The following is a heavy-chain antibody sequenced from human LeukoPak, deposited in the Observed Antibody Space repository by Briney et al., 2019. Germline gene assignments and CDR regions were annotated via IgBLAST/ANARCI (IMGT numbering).Heavy chain of an antibody. V-gene: IGHV1-18*01. J-gene: IGHJ6*02. D-gene: IGHD2-21*02. CDR2: ISAYNGNT. CDR1: GYTFTSYG. CDR3: ARGVVVTAIRYYYGMDV. Sequence: GASVKVSCKASGYTFTSYGISWVRQAPGQGLEWMGWISAYNGNTNYAQKLQGRVTMTTDTSTSTAYMELSSLRSEDTAVYYCARGVVVTAIRYYYGMDVWGQGTTVTVSS.